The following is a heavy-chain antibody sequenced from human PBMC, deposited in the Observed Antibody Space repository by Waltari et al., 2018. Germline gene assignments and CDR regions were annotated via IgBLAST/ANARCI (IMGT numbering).Heavy chain of an antibody. J-gene: IGHJ3*02. CDR2: IYHSGST. Sequence: QVQLQESGPGLVKPSETLSLTCAVSGYSISSGYYWGWIRQPPVKGLEWIGSIYHSGSTYYNPSLKSRVTISVDTSKNQFSLKLSSVTAADTAVYYCARQGVTGKFDIWGQGTMVTVSS. D-gene: IGHD1-20*01. V-gene: IGHV4-38-2*01. CDR1: GYSISSGYY. CDR3: ARQGVTGKFDI.